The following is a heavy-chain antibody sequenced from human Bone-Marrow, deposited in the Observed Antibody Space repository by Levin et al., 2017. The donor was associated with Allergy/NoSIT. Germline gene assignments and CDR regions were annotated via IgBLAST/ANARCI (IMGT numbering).Heavy chain of an antibody. V-gene: IGHV5-51*01. D-gene: IGHD6-13*01. Sequence: GGSLRLSCKGSGYSFTSYWIGWVRQMPGKGLEWMGIIYPGDSDTRYSPSFQGQVTISADKSISTAYLQWSSLKASDTAMYYCARPGKDSSSWYSLDFDYWGQGTLVTVSS. CDR2: IYPGDSDT. J-gene: IGHJ4*02. CDR1: GYSFTSYW. CDR3: ARPGKDSSSWYSLDFDY.